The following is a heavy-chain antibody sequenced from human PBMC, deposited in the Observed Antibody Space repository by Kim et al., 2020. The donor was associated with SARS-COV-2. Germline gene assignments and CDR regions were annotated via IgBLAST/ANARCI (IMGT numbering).Heavy chain of an antibody. Sequence: ASVKVSCKASGYTFTNYYMHWVRQAPGQGPEWMGIINPSGGNTRYAQKFQGRITMTGDTSTSTVYMELRSLTSEDTAVYYCAKGRQQLDPFDSWGQGTLITVSS. J-gene: IGHJ4*02. D-gene: IGHD6-13*01. CDR3: AKGRQQLDPFDS. CDR2: INPSGGNT. CDR1: GYTFTNYY. V-gene: IGHV1-46*03.